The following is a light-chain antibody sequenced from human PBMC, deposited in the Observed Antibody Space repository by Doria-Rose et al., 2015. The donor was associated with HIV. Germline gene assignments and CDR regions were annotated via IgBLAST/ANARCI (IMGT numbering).Light chain of an antibody. CDR3: HQYASSRT. CDR2: GAS. V-gene: IGKV3-20*01. CDR1: QSVSANY. Sequence: EIGLTQSPGTLSLSPGERATLSCRASQSVSANYLAWYQQRPGQSPRLLIYGASSRATDIPDRFSGSGSGTDFTLTISRLEPEDFTVYYCHQYASSRTFGQGTKVEIK. J-gene: IGKJ1*01.